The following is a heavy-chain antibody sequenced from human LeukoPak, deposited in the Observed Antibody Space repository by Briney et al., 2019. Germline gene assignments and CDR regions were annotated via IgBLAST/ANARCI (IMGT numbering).Heavy chain of an antibody. V-gene: IGHV4-4*02. CDR3: ARPLSLGYCSGGSCYGRGAWFDR. J-gene: IGHJ5*02. Sequence: PSETLSLTCAVSGGSISSSNWWSWVRQPPGKGLEWIGQIYHSGSPNYNPSLKSRVTISVDKSKNQFSLKLRSVTAADTAVYYCARPLSLGYCSGGSCYGRGAWFDRWGQGTLVTVSS. CDR2: IYHSGSP. D-gene: IGHD2-15*01. CDR1: GGSISSSNW.